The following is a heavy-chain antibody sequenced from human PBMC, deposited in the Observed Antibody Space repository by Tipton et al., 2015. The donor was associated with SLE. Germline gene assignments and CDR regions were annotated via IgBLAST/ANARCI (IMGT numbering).Heavy chain of an antibody. Sequence: TLSLTCTISDGSISSYFWSWIRQPPGKGLEWIGYIYYSGSTNYNPSLKSRVTISVDTSKNQFSLKLSSVTAADTAVYYCAGTNWGSYFDLWGRGTLVTVSS. D-gene: IGHD7-27*01. CDR2: IYYSGST. V-gene: IGHV4-59*01. CDR3: AGTNWGSYFDL. J-gene: IGHJ2*01. CDR1: DGSISSYF.